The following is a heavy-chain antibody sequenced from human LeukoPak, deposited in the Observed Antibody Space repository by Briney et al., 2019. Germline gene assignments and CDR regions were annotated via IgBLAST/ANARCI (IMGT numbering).Heavy chain of an antibody. Sequence: ASVKVSCKASGYTLTSYDINWVRQATGQGLEWKGWMNPNSGNTGYAQKFQGRVTMTRNTSISTAYMELSSLRSEDTAVYYCAISDSGSYSSFDYWGQGTLVTVSS. CDR3: AISDSGSYSSFDY. J-gene: IGHJ4*02. V-gene: IGHV1-8*01. CDR2: MNPNSGNT. CDR1: GYTLTSYD. D-gene: IGHD1-26*01.